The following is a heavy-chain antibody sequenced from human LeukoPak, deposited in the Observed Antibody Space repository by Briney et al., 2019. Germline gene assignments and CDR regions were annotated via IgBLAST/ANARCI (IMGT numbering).Heavy chain of an antibody. CDR1: GGSFSRYY. V-gene: IGHV4-34*01. CDR2: ISHSGST. D-gene: IGHD2/OR15-2a*01. Sequence: PSETLSLTCAVYGGSFSRYYWSWIRQSPGKGLEWIGEISHSGSTNYNPSLKSRVTISVDKSKNQFSLKLTSVTAADTAVYYCARPEYCSSTTCSGAFEIWGQGTMVVVSS. J-gene: IGHJ3*02. CDR3: ARPEYCSSTTCSGAFEI.